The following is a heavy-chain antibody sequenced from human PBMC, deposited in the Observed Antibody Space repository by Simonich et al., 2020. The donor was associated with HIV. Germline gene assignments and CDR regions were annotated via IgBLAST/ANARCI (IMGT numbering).Heavy chain of an antibody. J-gene: IGHJ4*02. V-gene: IGHV4-34*01. CDR3: ARVIFVTSAGFDY. Sequence: QVQLQQWGAGLLKPSETLSLTCAVHGGSFSGYYWSWIRQPPGKVLEWIGEINHSGTTNDNPSLKSRVTISRDPSKNQFSLKLSSVTAADTAIYYCARVIFVTSAGFDYWGQGTLVTVSS. CDR1: GGSFSGYY. D-gene: IGHD3-3*02. CDR2: INHSGTT.